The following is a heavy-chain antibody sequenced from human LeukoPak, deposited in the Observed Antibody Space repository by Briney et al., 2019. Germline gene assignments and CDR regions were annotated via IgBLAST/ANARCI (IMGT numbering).Heavy chain of an antibody. CDR3: AKDGYYYGSGSYYLPLDY. J-gene: IGHJ4*02. CDR2: ISASGGST. CDR1: GFTFSTYA. D-gene: IGHD3-10*01. V-gene: IGHV3-23*01. Sequence: GGSLTLSCAASGFTFSTYAMSWVRQAPGKGLEWVSGISASGGSTYYADSVKGRFTISRDNSKNTLYLQMNSLRAEDTAVYYCAKDGYYYGSGSYYLPLDYWGQGTLVTVSS.